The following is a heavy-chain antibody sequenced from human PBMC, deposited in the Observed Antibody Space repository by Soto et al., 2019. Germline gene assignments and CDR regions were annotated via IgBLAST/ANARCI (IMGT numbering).Heavy chain of an antibody. CDR1: GGSISSGGYS. V-gene: IGHV4-30-2*02. Sequence: SETLSLTCGVSGGSISSGGYSWNWIRQPPGKGLEWIGYIYQSGSSYYNPSLKSRVTMSVDTSKSQFSLKLTSVTAADTAVYYCARGEDAFFYYGLDVWGQGITVTVSS. CDR2: IYQSGSS. CDR3: ARGEDAFFYYGLDV. J-gene: IGHJ6*02.